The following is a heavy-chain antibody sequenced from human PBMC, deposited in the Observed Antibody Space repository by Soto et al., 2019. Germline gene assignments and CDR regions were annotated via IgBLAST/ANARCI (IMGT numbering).Heavy chain of an antibody. Sequence: PGGSLRLSCAASGFTFSSYEMNWVRQAPGKGLEWVSYISSSGSTIYYADSVKGRFTISRDNAKNSLYLQMNSLRAEDTAVYYCARDWAVVVPAAIRYYYGMDVWGQGTTVTASS. V-gene: IGHV3-48*03. J-gene: IGHJ6*02. CDR2: ISSSGSTI. D-gene: IGHD2-2*01. CDR1: GFTFSSYE. CDR3: ARDWAVVVPAAIRYYYGMDV.